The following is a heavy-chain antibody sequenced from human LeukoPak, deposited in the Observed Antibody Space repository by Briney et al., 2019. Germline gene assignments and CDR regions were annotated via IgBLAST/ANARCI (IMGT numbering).Heavy chain of an antibody. Sequence: ASVKVPCKASGYTFTSYEINWVRQATGHGLEWMGWMNPDSGDTAYAQKFQGRITMTRSTSIATAYMELSGLRSEDTAVYYCARDVIRTGTFDYWGQGTLVTVSS. CDR1: GYTFTSYE. CDR2: MNPDSGDT. CDR3: ARDVIRTGTFDY. V-gene: IGHV1-8*01. D-gene: IGHD1-1*01. J-gene: IGHJ4*02.